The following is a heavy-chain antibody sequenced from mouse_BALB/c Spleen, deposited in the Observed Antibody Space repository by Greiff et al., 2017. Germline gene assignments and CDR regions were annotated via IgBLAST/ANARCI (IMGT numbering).Heavy chain of an antibody. CDR1: GYTFSSYW. J-gene: IGHJ3*01. CDR2: ILPGSGST. D-gene: IGHD1-1*01. V-gene: IGHV1-9*01. CDR3: ARSMYYGSSYWFAY. Sequence: VQLQQSGAELMKPGASVKISCTATGYTFSSYWIEWVKQRPGHGLEWIGEILPGSGSTNYNEKFKGKATFTADTSSNTAYMQLSSLTSEDSAVYYCARSMYYGSSYWFAYWGQGTLVTVSA.